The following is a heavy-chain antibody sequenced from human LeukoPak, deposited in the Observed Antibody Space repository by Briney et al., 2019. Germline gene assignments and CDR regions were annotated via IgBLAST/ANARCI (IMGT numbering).Heavy chain of an antibody. D-gene: IGHD6-13*01. V-gene: IGHV5-51*01. CDR2: IYPGDSDT. CDR1: GYTFTIYW. Sequence: GESLKISCKGSGYTFTIYWIGWVRQMPGKGLEWMGIIYPGDSDTRYSPSFQGQVTISADKSISTAYLQWSSLKASDTAMYYCARAPGIAAATLPFDYWGQGTLVTVSS. J-gene: IGHJ4*02. CDR3: ARAPGIAAATLPFDY.